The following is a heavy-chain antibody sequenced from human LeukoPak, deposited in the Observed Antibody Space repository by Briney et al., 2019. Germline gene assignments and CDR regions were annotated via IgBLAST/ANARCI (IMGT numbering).Heavy chain of an antibody. CDR1: GGSFSGYY. V-gene: IGHV4-34*01. Sequence: PSETLSLTCAVYGGSFSGYYWSWVRQPPGKGVEWIGEINHSGSTNYNPSLKSRVTISVDTSKNQFSLKLSSVTAADTAVYYCARLVPYYPSGNDYWGQGTLVTISS. CDR3: ARLVPYYPSGNDY. J-gene: IGHJ4*02. CDR2: INHSGST. D-gene: IGHD3-10*01.